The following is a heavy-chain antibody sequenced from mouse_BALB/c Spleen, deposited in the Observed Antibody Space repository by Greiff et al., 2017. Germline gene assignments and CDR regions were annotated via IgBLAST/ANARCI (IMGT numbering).Heavy chain of an antibody. V-gene: IGHV3-2*02. D-gene: IGHD1-1*01. J-gene: IGHJ2*01. CDR1: GYSITSDYA. CDR2: ISYSGST. CDR3: ARESTVVDY. Sequence: EVQRVESGPGLVKPSQSLSLTCTVTGYSITSDYAWNWIRQFPGNKLEWMGYISYSGSTSYNPSLKSRISITRDTSKNQFFLQLNSVTTEDTATYYCARESTVVDYWGQGTTLTVSS.